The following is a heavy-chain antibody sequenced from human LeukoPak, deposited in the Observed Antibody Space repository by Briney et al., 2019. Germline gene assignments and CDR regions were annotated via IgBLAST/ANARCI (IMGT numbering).Heavy chain of an antibody. Sequence: GESLKISCKGSGYSFTTYWIGWVRQMPGKGLEWMGIIYPGDSDIRYSPSFQGQVTISADKSITTAYLQWSSLKASDTATYYCARQCSGGSCYRDYYYYYGMDVWGQGTTVTVSS. V-gene: IGHV5-51*01. CDR1: GYSFTTYW. CDR3: ARQCSGGSCYRDYYYYYGMDV. CDR2: IYPGDSDI. J-gene: IGHJ6*02. D-gene: IGHD2-15*01.